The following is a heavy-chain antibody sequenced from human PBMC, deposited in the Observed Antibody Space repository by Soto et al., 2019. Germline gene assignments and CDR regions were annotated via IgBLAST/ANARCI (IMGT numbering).Heavy chain of an antibody. D-gene: IGHD2-15*01. CDR3: ASPGKDIVVVVAATKDYYYGMDV. V-gene: IGHV1-69*13. J-gene: IGHJ6*02. CDR1: GGTFSSYA. Sequence: SVKVSCKASGGTFSSYAISWVRQAPGQGLEWMGGIIPIFGTANYAQKFQGRVTITADESTSTAYMELSSLRSEDTAVYYCASPGKDIVVVVAATKDYYYGMDVWGQGTTVTVSS. CDR2: IIPIFGTA.